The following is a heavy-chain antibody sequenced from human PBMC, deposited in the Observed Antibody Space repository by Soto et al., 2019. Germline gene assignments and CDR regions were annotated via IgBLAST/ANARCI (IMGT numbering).Heavy chain of an antibody. Sequence: GGSLRLSCAASGFTFSSYAMSWVRQAPGKGLEWVSAISGSGGSTYYADSVKGRFTISRDNSKNTLYLQMNSLRAEDTAVYYCAKDTKRDSYGDNGWLDPWGQGTLATVYS. J-gene: IGHJ5*02. CDR1: GFTFSSYA. CDR2: ISGSGGST. D-gene: IGHD4-17*01. V-gene: IGHV3-23*01. CDR3: AKDTKRDSYGDNGWLDP.